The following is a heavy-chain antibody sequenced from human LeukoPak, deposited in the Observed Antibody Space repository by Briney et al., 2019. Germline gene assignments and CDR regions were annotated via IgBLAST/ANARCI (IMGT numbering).Heavy chain of an antibody. CDR2: ISAYNGNT. CDR1: GYTFTSYG. D-gene: IGHD3-22*01. J-gene: IGHJ4*02. Sequence: ASVKVSCKASGYTFTSYGISWVRQAPGQGLEWMGWISAYNGNTNYAQKLQGRVTMTTDTSTSTACMELRSLRSDDTAVYYCARDPNIYDSSGYYPNRFDYWGQGTLVTVSS. CDR3: ARDPNIYDSSGYYPNRFDY. V-gene: IGHV1-18*01.